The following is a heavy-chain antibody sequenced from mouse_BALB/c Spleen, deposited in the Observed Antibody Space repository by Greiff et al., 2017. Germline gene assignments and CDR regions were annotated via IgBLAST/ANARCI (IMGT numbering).Heavy chain of an antibody. Sequence: EVKLVESGPGLVKPSQSLSLTCTVTGYSITSDYAWNWIRQFPGNKLEWMGYISYSGSTSYNPSLKSRISITRDTSKNQFFLQLNSVTTEDTATYYCARESYYGYDENWFAYWGQGTLVTVSA. CDR3: ARESYYGYDENWFAY. D-gene: IGHD2-2*01. CDR2: ISYSGST. CDR1: GYSITSDYA. J-gene: IGHJ3*01. V-gene: IGHV3-2*02.